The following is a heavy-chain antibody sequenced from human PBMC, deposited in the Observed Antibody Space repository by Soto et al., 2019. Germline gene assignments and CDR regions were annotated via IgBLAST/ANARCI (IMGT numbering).Heavy chain of an antibody. V-gene: IGHV3-48*02. CDR1: GFTFSNYA. J-gene: IGHJ4*02. D-gene: IGHD3-9*01. CDR3: AREDILGVRSFDY. Sequence: EVQLLESGGGLVQPGGSLRLSCAASGFTFSNYAMSWVRQAPGKGLEWVSYISSGSKTIYYAESVKGRFTVSRDNARNSQYLQMNSLRDEDTAVYYCAREDILGVRSFDYWGQGTLVTVSS. CDR2: ISSGSKTI.